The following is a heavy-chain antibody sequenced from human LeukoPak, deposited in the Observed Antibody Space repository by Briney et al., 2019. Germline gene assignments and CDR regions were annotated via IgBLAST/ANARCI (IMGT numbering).Heavy chain of an antibody. J-gene: IGHJ5*02. CDR2: ISGGGGST. Sequence: GGSLRLSCAASGFTFNNYGMNWVRQAPGKGLEWVSAISGGGGSTDYADSVKGRFTISRDNAKNTLNLQMNSLRAEDTAVYYCARDLGQYYDTSDNWFDPWGQGTLVTVSS. CDR1: GFTFNNYG. V-gene: IGHV3-23*01. D-gene: IGHD3-22*01. CDR3: ARDLGQYYDTSDNWFDP.